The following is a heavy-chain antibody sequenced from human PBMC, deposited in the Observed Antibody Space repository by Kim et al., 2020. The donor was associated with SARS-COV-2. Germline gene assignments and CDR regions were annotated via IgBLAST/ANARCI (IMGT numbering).Heavy chain of an antibody. D-gene: IGHD7-27*01. CDR1: GFTFSSYE. V-gene: IGHV3-48*03. CDR2: ISSSGSTI. J-gene: IGHJ4*02. Sequence: GGSLRLSCAASGFTFSSYEMNWVRQAPGKGLEWVSYISSSGSTIYYADSVKGRFTISRDNAKNSLYLQMNSLRAEDTAVYYCASLWGFVDYWGQGTLVTVSS. CDR3: ASLWGFVDY.